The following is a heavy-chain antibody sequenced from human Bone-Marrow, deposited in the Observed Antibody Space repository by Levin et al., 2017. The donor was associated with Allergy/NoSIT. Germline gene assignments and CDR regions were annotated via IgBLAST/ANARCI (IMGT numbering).Heavy chain of an antibody. J-gene: IGHJ5*02. CDR1: GYTFTSYN. Sequence: PEASVKVSCKTSGYTFTSYNVYWVQQATGQGLEWMGYINPNSGNTAYARKFQGRVTMTRNSSITTAYMELSSLRSEDTAMYYCARGDCYSGSCYGPDWFDPWGQGTQVTVSS. CDR3: ARGDCYSGSCYGPDWFDP. CDR2: INPNSGNT. D-gene: IGHD2-15*01. V-gene: IGHV1-8*01.